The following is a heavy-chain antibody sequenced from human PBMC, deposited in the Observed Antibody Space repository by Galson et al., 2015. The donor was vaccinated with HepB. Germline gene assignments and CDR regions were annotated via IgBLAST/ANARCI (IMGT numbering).Heavy chain of an antibody. CDR2: ISTYNGNR. J-gene: IGHJ4*02. V-gene: IGHV1-18*04. Sequence: SVKVSCKASGYTFTSYGISWVRQAPGQGLEWMGWISTYNGNRNYVQELQGRVTMTTDTSTSTAYMELRSLRSDDTAVYYCARDCSSESCYQDFWGQGTLVTVSS. D-gene: IGHD2-2*01. CDR3: ARDCSSESCYQDF. CDR1: GYTFTSYG.